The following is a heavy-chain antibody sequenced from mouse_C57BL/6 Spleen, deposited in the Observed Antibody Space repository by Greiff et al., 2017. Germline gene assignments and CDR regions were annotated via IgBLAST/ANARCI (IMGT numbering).Heavy chain of an antibody. J-gene: IGHJ4*01. Sequence: QVQLQQSGPELVKPGASVKISCKASGYAFSSSWMNWVKQRPGKGLEWIGRIYPGDGDTNYNGKFKGKATLTADKSSSTAYMQLSSLTSEDSAVYFCARRIYQGAMDYWGQGTSVTVSS. CDR1: GYAFSSSW. D-gene: IGHD2-1*01. CDR2: IYPGDGDT. CDR3: ARRIYQGAMDY. V-gene: IGHV1-82*01.